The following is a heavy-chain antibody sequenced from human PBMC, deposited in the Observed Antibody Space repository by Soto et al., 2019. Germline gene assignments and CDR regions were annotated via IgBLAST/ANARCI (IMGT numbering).Heavy chain of an antibody. CDR1: GFTFRSYW. D-gene: IGHD2-15*01. Sequence: EVQLVESGGGLVQPGGSLRLSCAPSGFTFRSYWMHCVRQVPGKGLVWVSRIDSDGSSTNYADSVKGRFTISRDNAKNSVYLQMNSLRTEDTDLYYCANSVAAAGTHVYFYGLDAWGQGTTVTVSS. CDR3: ANSVAAAGTHVYFYGLDA. J-gene: IGHJ6*01. CDR2: IDSDGSST. V-gene: IGHV3-74*01.